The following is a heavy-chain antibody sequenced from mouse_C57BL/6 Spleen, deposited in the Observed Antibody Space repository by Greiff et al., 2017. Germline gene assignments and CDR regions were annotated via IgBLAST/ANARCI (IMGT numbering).Heavy chain of an antibody. Sequence: QVQLKQPGAELVRPGSSVKLSCKASGYTFTSYWMDWVKQRPGQGLEWIGNIYPSDSETHYNQKFKDKATLTVDKSSSTAYMQLSSLTSEDSAVYYCARRYSNYDYYAMDYWGQGTSVTVSS. CDR3: ARRYSNYDYYAMDY. V-gene: IGHV1-61*01. CDR1: GYTFTSYW. D-gene: IGHD2-5*01. CDR2: IYPSDSET. J-gene: IGHJ4*01.